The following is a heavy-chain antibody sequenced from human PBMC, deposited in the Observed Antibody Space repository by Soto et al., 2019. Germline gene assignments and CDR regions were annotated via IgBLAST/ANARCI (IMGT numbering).Heavy chain of an antibody. Sequence: SETLSLTCTVSGDSIISRDFYWGWVRQPPGKGLEWIGSIFYLGSSYYNPSLKSRVTMSVDTSKNQFSLRLRSVTAADTALYFCARHSLALRNNNWFDRRGQGRMVTVSP. CDR3: ARHSLALRNNNWFDR. CDR2: IFYLGSS. CDR1: GDSIISRDFY. D-gene: IGHD3-3*02. V-gene: IGHV4-39*01. J-gene: IGHJ5*02.